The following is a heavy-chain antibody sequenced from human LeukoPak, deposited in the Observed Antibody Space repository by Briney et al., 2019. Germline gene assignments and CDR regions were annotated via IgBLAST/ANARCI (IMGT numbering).Heavy chain of an antibody. J-gene: IGHJ4*02. D-gene: IGHD3-16*02. Sequence: SGTLSLTCAVSGGSVSHSNWWTWVRQSPGKGLEWIGSIYYSGSTYYNPSLKSRVTISVDTSKNQFSLKLSSVTAADTAVYYCARHPSYDYVWGSYRPFFDYWGQGTLVTVSS. CDR1: GGSVSHSNW. CDR3: ARHPSYDYVWGSYRPFFDY. CDR2: IYYSGST. V-gene: IGHV4-4*02.